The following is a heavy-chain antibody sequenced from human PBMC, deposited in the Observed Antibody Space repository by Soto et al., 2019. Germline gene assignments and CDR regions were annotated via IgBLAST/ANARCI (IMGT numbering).Heavy chain of an antibody. V-gene: IGHV1-3*01. CDR3: ARGKRIVGAQGVRAFDI. CDR2: INAGNGNT. CDR1: GYTFTSYA. J-gene: IGHJ3*02. Sequence: ASLKVSCKASGYTFTSYAMHWVRQAPGQRLEWMGWINAGNGNTKYSQKFQGRVTITRDTSASTAYMELSSLRSDDTAVYYCARGKRIVGAQGVRAFDIWGQGTMVTVSS. D-gene: IGHD1-26*01.